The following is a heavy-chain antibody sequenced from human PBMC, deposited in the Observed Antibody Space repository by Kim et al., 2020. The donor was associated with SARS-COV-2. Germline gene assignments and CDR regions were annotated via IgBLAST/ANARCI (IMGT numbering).Heavy chain of an antibody. Sequence: ASVKVSCKASGYTFTSYAMHWVRQAPGQRLEWMGWINAGNGNTKYSQKFQGRVTITRDTSASTAYMELSSLRSEDTAVYYCARDEMATILSDYWGQGTLVTVSS. V-gene: IGHV1-3*01. CDR1: GYTFTSYA. J-gene: IGHJ4*02. D-gene: IGHD5-12*01. CDR3: ARDEMATILSDY. CDR2: INAGNGNT.